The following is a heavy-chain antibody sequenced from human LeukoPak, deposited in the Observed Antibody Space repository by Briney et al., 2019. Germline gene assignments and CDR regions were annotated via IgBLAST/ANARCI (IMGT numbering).Heavy chain of an antibody. CDR2: IYPGDSDT. CDR1: GYSFISYW. D-gene: IGHD6-13*01. J-gene: IGHJ4*02. CDR3: ARRSTTAAPLFDY. Sequence: GESLKISCKASGYSFISYWIGWVRPMPGKGLEWMGIIYPGDSDTRYSPSFQGQVTISADKSISTAYQQWSSLKASDTAMYYCARRSTTAAPLFDYWGQGTLVTVSS. V-gene: IGHV5-51*01.